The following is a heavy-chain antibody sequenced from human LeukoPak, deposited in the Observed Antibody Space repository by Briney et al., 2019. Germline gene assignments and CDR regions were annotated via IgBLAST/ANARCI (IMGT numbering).Heavy chain of an antibody. CDR2: ISSSSSYT. D-gene: IGHD1-1*01. V-gene: IGHV3-21*01. J-gene: IGHJ4*02. CDR3: ARGLDNWNQDTERSTLN. CDR1: GFTFSSYS. Sequence: GGSLRLSCAASGFTFSSYSMNWVRQAPGKGLEWVSSISSSSSYTYYADSVKGRFTISRDNAKNSLYLQMNSLRAEDTAVYYCARGLDNWNQDTERSTLNWGQGTLVTVSS.